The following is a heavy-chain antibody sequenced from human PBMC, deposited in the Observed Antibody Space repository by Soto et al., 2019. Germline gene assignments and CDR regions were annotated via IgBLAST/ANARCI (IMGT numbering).Heavy chain of an antibody. V-gene: IGHV4-59*01. J-gene: IGHJ4*02. D-gene: IGHD2-2*01. CDR2: IDYSGST. CDR1: GGPIRGSY. Sequence: SETLSLTCTVSGGPIRGSYWSWIRQPPGKGLEWIGYIDYSGSTNYNPSLKGRVTISVDTSKSQFSLNLSSVTAADTAVYYCARYCSSTACYSFDYWGQGTLVTVSS. CDR3: ARYCSSTACYSFDY.